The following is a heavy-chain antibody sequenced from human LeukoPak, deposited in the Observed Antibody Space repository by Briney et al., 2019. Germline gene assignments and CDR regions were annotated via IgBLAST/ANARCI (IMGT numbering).Heavy chain of an antibody. CDR1: GGSISRYY. CDR2: IYTSGST. Sequence: SETLSLTCTVSGGSISRYYWSWIRQPAGKGLEWIGRIYTSGSTNYNPFLKSRVTMSVDTSKNQFSLKLSSVTAADTAVYYCARAREYQLLYGAGDYYYYMDVWGKGTTVTVSS. V-gene: IGHV4-4*07. D-gene: IGHD2-2*02. J-gene: IGHJ6*03. CDR3: ARAREYQLLYGAGDYYYYMDV.